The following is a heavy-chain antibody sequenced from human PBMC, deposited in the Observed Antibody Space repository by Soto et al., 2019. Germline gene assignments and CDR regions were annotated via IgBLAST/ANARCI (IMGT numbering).Heavy chain of an antibody. D-gene: IGHD3-3*01. CDR3: ARDYDFWSAQTLDYYYYYMDV. CDR2: FDPEDGET. CDR1: GYTLTELS. J-gene: IGHJ6*03. V-gene: IGHV1-24*01. Sequence: ASVKVSCKVSGYTLTELSMHWVRQAPGKGLEWMGGFDPEDGETIYAQKFQGRVTMTADTSTDTAYMELRSLRSDDTAVYYCARDYDFWSAQTLDYYYYYMDVWGKETTVTVSS.